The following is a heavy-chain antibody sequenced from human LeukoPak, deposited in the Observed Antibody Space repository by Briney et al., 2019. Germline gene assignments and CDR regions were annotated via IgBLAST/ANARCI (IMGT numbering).Heavy chain of an antibody. CDR2: IYYTGTT. V-gene: IGHV4-59*02. J-gene: IGHJ6*03. CDR1: GASVSTHY. D-gene: IGHD3-3*01. Sequence: SETLSLTCTVSGASVSTHYGTGFRHPPGKGREWIGYIYYTGTTNYNPPLQSRLTIYVDTSQKQFSLRLSSLTAADTAVYYCARENYDFWSGYYSSDNSYYLDVWGKGTTVIVSS. CDR3: ARENYDFWSGYYSSDNSYYLDV.